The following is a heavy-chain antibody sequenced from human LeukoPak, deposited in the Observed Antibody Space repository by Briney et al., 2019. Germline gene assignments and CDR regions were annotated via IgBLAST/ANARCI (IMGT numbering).Heavy chain of an antibody. J-gene: IGHJ6*02. V-gene: IGHV3-72*01. D-gene: IGHD4-11*01. CDR3: ARAAYTHGMDV. Sequence: GGSLRLSCAASGFTFSDHYMDWVRQAPGKGLEWVARIKNKANSYSTEYAASVKGRFTISRDDSKNSLYLQMNSLKTEDTAVYYCARAAYTHGMDVWGQGTTVTVCS. CDR1: GFTFSDHY. CDR2: IKNKANSYST.